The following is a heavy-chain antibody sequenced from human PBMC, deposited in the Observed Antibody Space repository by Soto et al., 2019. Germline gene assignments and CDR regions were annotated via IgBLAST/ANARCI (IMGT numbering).Heavy chain of an antibody. Sequence: ASVKVSCKASGFTFTSSAVQWVRQARGQRLEWIGWIVVGSGNTNYAQKFQERVTITRDMSTSTAYMELSSLRSEDTAVYYCAAGGYSSSSSYYYYMDVWGKGTTVTVSS. CDR2: IVVGSGNT. D-gene: IGHD6-6*01. J-gene: IGHJ6*03. CDR3: AAGGYSSSSSYYYYMDV. CDR1: GFTFTSSA. V-gene: IGHV1-58*01.